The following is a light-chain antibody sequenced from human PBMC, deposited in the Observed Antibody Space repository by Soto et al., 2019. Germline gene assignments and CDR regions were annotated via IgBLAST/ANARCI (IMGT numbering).Light chain of an antibody. J-gene: IGKJ1*01. Sequence: EIVLTQSPDSLSLSPGERATLSCRASQNVNNNYLAWYQQKPGQAPRLLIYDASSRATGIPDRFSGSGSGTDFTLSISRLEPEDFAVYYCQQCASSPRTFGQGTKVEIK. V-gene: IGKV3-20*01. CDR3: QQCASSPRT. CDR2: DAS. CDR1: QNVNNNY.